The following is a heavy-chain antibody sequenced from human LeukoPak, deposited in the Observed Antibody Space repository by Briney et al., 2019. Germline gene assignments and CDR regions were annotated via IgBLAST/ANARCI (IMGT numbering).Heavy chain of an antibody. Sequence: ASVTVSCKASGYTFPTSGVSWVRQAPGQGLEWMGWISVYNHNTNYAQKFQGRVTVTTDTSTRTAYMELRSLRSDDTAVYYCARTNLDCKNGVCYDYWGQGTLVTVSS. CDR2: ISVYNHNT. J-gene: IGHJ4*02. CDR3: ARTNLDCKNGVCYDY. D-gene: IGHD2-8*01. CDR1: GYTFPTSG. V-gene: IGHV1-18*01.